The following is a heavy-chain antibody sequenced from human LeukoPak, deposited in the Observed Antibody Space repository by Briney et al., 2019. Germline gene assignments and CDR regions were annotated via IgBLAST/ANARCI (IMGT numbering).Heavy chain of an antibody. CDR2: IDARSGIV. CDR3: ARTYDFGRGPPGDAFDN. CDR1: GFTITMFG. J-gene: IGHJ3*02. D-gene: IGHD3-3*01. Sequence: GGSLRLSCAASGFTITMFGMNWVRQAPGKGLEWVSYIDARSGIVYYADSVQGRFTISRDDAKDSVFLQMNSLRVDDTAVYYCARTYDFGRGPPGDAFDNWSQGTLVTVPS. V-gene: IGHV3-48*01.